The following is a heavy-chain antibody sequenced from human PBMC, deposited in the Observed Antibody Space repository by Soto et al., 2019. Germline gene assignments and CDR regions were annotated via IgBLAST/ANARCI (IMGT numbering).Heavy chain of an antibody. CDR1: GYSFTSYW. J-gene: IGHJ6*02. V-gene: IGHV5-10-1*01. D-gene: IGHD3-9*01. Sequence: PGESLKISCKGSGYSFTSYWISWVRQMPGKGLEWMGRIDPSDSYTNYSPSFQGHVTISADKSISTAYLQWSSLKASDTAMYYCARSNLKHYYILTGEDHYGMDVWGQGTTVTGSS. CDR2: IDPSDSYT. CDR3: ARSNLKHYYILTGEDHYGMDV.